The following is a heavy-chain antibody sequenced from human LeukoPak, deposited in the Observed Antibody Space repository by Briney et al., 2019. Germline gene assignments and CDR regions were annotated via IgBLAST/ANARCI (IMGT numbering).Heavy chain of an antibody. CDR3: ARARGYSYGRSKYYFDY. J-gene: IGHJ4*02. Sequence: SVTVSCKASGGTFSSYAISWVRQAPGQGLEWMGGIIPIFGTANYAQKFQGRVTITADESTSTAYMELSSLRSEDTAVYYCARARGYSYGRSKYYFDYWGQGTLVTVSS. CDR1: GGTFSSYA. D-gene: IGHD5-18*01. CDR2: IIPIFGTA. V-gene: IGHV1-69*13.